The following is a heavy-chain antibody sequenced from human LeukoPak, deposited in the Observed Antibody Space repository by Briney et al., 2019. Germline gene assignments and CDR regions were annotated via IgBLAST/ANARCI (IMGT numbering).Heavy chain of an antibody. CDR3: ARHSGRGYDSPFDY. Sequence: PSETLSLTCTVSGVSLSGDYWSWLRQPPGKGLEGIGYISYTWSTNYHPSLKSRVTISVDTSKNQFSLKLSSVTAADTAVYHCARHSGRGYDSPFDYWGQGTLVTVSS. CDR2: ISYTWST. CDR1: GVSLSGDY. D-gene: IGHD5-12*01. V-gene: IGHV4-59*01. J-gene: IGHJ4*02.